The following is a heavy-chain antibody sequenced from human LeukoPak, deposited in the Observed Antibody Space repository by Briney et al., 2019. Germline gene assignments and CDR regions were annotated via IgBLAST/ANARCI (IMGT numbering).Heavy chain of an antibody. CDR1: GGSISSSSYY. CDR3: ARFRSSGSLQADY. J-gene: IGHJ4*02. D-gene: IGHD1-26*01. V-gene: IGHV4-39*07. Sequence: SETLSLTCTVSGGSISSSSYYWGWIRQPPGKGLEWIGSIYYSGSTDYNPSLKSRVTISVDTSKNQLSLKLSSVTAADTAVYYCARFRSSGSLQADYWGQGTLVTVSS. CDR2: IYYSGST.